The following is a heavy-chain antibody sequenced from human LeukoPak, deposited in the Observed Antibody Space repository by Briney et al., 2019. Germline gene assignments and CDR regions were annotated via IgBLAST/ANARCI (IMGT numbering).Heavy chain of an antibody. J-gene: IGHJ4*02. V-gene: IGHV3-15*01. D-gene: IGHD1-7*01. CDR3: TTDPPLELELQTG. CDR1: GSTFSNAW. CDR2: IKSKTDGGTT. Sequence: QTGGSLRLSCAASGSTFSNAWMSWVRQAPGKGLEWVGRIKSKTDGGTTDYAAPVKGRFTISRDDSKNTLYLQMNSLKTEDTAVYYCTTDPPLELELQTGWGQGTLVTVSS.